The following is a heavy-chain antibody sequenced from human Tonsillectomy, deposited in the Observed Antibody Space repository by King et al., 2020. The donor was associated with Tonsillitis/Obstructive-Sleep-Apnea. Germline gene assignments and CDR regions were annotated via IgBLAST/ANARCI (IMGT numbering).Heavy chain of an antibody. J-gene: IGHJ4*02. V-gene: IGHV1-18*01. CDR3: ARDSMGHYFDSSAYYTFAY. Sequence: VQLVESGAEVKKPGASVKVSCKASGYSFTNYGISWVRQAPGQGLEWMGWISAYNGDTNYAQKLQGRVTMTTDTSTSTAYMELRSLRSDDTAVYYCARDSMGHYFDSSAYYTFAYWGQGTLVTVSS. CDR1: GYSFTNYG. CDR2: ISAYNGDT. D-gene: IGHD3-22*01.